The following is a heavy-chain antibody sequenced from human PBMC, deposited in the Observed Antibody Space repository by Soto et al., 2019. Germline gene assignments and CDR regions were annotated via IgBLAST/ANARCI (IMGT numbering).Heavy chain of an antibody. V-gene: IGHV3-23*01. CDR3: AKDGYYYDSSGYTTDY. D-gene: IGHD3-22*01. J-gene: IGHJ4*02. CDR2: ISGSGGST. Sequence: EVQLLESWGGLVQPGGSLRLSCAASGFTFSSYAMSWVRQAPGKGLEWVSAISGSGGSTYYTDSVKGRFTISRDNSKNTLYLQMNSLRAEDTAVYYCAKDGYYYDSSGYTTDYWGQGTLVTVSS. CDR1: GFTFSSYA.